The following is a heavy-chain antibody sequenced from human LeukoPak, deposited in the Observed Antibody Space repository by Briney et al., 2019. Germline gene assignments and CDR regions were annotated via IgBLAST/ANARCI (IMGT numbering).Heavy chain of an antibody. V-gene: IGHV1-18*01. CDR2: ISAYNGNT. J-gene: IGHJ4*02. Sequence: GASVKVSCKASGYTFTSYGISWVRQAPGQGLEWMGWISAYNGNTNYAQKLQGRVTMTTDTSTSTAYMELRSLRSDDTAVYYCARDHYYGSGSYYFPFDYWGQGTLVTVSS. CDR3: ARDHYYGSGSYYFPFDY. CDR1: GYTFTSYG. D-gene: IGHD3-10*01.